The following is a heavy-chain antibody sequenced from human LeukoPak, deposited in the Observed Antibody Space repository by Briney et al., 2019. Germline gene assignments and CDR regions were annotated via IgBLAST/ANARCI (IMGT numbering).Heavy chain of an antibody. CDR2: IKQDGSEK. CDR1: GFTFSSYW. J-gene: IGHJ6*02. Sequence: PGGSLRLSCAASGFTFSSYWMSWVRQAPGKGLGWVANIKQDGSEKYYVDSVKGRFTISRDNAKNSLYLQMNSLSAEDTAVYYCASFWGSRESDWLRDGVDVWGQGTTVTVSS. D-gene: IGHD2-21*02. CDR3: ASFWGSRESDWLRDGVDV. V-gene: IGHV3-7*01.